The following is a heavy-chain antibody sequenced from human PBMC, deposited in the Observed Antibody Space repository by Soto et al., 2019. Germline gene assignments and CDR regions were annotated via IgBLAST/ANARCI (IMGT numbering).Heavy chain of an antibody. J-gene: IGHJ4*02. V-gene: IGHV1-69*02. CDR3: AASYGSGYRAFDY. CDR1: GDTFSFYT. CDR2: INPIVSMS. D-gene: IGHD3-10*01. Sequence: QVQLVQSGTEVKKPGSSVKVSSKASGDTFSFYTINWVRQAPGLGLEWVGRINPIVSMSNYAQKFQGRVSMTADKSTGTAYMELRSLRSDDTAMYFCAASYGSGYRAFDYWGQGALVIVSS.